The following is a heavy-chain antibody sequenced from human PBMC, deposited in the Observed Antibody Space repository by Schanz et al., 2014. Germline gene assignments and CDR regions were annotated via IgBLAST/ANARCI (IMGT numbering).Heavy chain of an antibody. D-gene: IGHD3-22*01. V-gene: IGHV3-33*06. J-gene: IGHJ4*02. CDR3: AKDISDTSGKDDY. Sequence: VHLVESGGGLVQPGGSLRLSCAASGFTFSSYGMHWVRQAPGKGLEWVAVIWYDGSNKYYADSVKGRFTISRDNSKNTLFLQMNSLRAEDTAVYYCAKDISDTSGKDDYWGQGTLVTVSS. CDR2: IWYDGSNK. CDR1: GFTFSSYG.